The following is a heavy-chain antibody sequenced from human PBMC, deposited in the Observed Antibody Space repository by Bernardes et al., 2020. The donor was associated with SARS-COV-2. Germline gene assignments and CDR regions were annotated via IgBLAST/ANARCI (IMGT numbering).Heavy chain of an antibody. Sequence: SVKVSCKTSGYTFTSYAVIWVRQAPGQGLECMGGIIPLFGTTNYAQNFQGRVTIAADESTSTVYMELSSLRSEDTAMYYCARSGTYPDAFDIWGQGTMVTVSS. V-gene: IGHV1-69*13. CDR2: IIPLFGTT. CDR3: ARSGTYPDAFDI. J-gene: IGHJ3*02. CDR1: GYTFTSYA. D-gene: IGHD1-26*01.